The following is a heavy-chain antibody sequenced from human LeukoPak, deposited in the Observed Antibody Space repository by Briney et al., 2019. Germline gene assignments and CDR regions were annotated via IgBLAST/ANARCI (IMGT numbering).Heavy chain of an antibody. CDR2: INHSGST. D-gene: IGHD6-19*01. CDR1: GGSFSGYY. J-gene: IGHJ4*02. V-gene: IGHV4-34*01. CDR3: ARDREYSSGHFDY. Sequence: SETLSLTCAVYGGSFSGYYWSWIRQPPGKGLEWIGEINHSGSTNYNPSLKSRVTISVDTSKNQFSLKLSSVTAADTAVYYCARDREYSSGHFDYWGQGTLVTVSS.